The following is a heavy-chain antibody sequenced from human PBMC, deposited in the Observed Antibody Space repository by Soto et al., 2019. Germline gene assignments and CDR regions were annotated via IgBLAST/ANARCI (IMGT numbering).Heavy chain of an antibody. CDR3: GRDDPVTRTIDY. CDR1: GESFSGYY. D-gene: IGHD4-17*01. J-gene: IGHJ4*02. Sequence: QVQLQQWGAGLLKPSETLSLTCVVYGESFSGYYWSWIRQPPGQGLEWIGGIINSGTTNYNPSLKSRVTMSVDTSKNQFSLNLNSVTAADTADYYCGRDDPVTRTIDYWGQGTLVTVSS. CDR2: IINSGTT. V-gene: IGHV4-34*12.